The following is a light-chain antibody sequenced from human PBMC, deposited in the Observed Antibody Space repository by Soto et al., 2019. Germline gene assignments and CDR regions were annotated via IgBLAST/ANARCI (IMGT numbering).Light chain of an antibody. J-gene: IGKJ3*01. Sequence: DIQMTQSPSSLSASVGDIVTITFRASQGINHYLAWFQQKPGKVPKLLIYATSTLQSGVPSRFSGSGFGTDFTLTISSLQPEDVATYCCQKHNSAPLFFGPGTKVDIK. CDR2: ATS. V-gene: IGKV1-27*01. CDR1: QGINHY. CDR3: QKHNSAPLF.